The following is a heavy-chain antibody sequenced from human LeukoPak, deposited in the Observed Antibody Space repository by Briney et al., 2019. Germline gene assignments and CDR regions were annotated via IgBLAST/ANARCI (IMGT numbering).Heavy chain of an antibody. J-gene: IGHJ4*02. D-gene: IGHD3-3*01. V-gene: IGHV3-23*01. CDR3: AKANYDFWSGYSDY. CDR2: ISGSGGST. CDR1: GFTFSSYA. Sequence: GGSLRLSCAASGFTFSSYAMSWVRQAPGKGLVWVSAISGSGGSTYYADSVKGRFTISRDNSKNTLYLQMNSLRAEDTAVYYCAKANYDFWSGYSDYWGQGTLVTVSS.